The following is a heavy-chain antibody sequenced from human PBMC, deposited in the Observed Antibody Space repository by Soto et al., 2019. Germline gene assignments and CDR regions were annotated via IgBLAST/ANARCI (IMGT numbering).Heavy chain of an antibody. CDR2: IKSKTDGGTT. Sequence: GGSLRLSCAASGFTFSNAWMSWVRQAPGKGLEWVGRIKSKTDGGTTDYAAPVKGRFTISRDDSKNTLYLQMNSLKTEDTAVYYCTTSITMVRGVVHAAFDIWGQGTMVTVSS. D-gene: IGHD3-10*01. J-gene: IGHJ3*02. CDR1: GFTFSNAW. CDR3: TTSITMVRGVVHAAFDI. V-gene: IGHV3-15*01.